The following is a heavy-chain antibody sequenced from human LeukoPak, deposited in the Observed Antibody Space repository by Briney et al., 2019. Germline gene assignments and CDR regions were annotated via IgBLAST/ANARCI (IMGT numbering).Heavy chain of an antibody. D-gene: IGHD6-19*01. CDR3: AREGYASGWNDY. Sequence: SETLSLTCTVSGGSISSYYWSWIRQPPGKGLEWIGYIYYSGTTNYNPSLKSRLTISIDTSKNQFSLKLRSVTAADTAVYYCAREGYASGWNDYWGQGTLVTVSS. CDR1: GGSISSYY. J-gene: IGHJ4*02. V-gene: IGHV4-59*01. CDR2: IYYSGTT.